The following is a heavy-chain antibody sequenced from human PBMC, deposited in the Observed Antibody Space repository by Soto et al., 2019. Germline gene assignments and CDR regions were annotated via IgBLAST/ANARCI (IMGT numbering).Heavy chain of an antibody. V-gene: IGHV3-30*18. CDR2: ISSDGSDK. J-gene: IGHJ4*02. D-gene: IGHD6-19*01. CDR3: AKVPNSSGWYEPFDY. CDR1: GFTFSSYG. Sequence: GGSLRLSCGASGFTFSSYGMHWVRQAPGKGLEWVAVISSDGSDKYYADSVKGRFTISRDNSENTLYLQMNSLRAEDTAVYYCAKVPNSSGWYEPFDYWGQGTLVTVSS.